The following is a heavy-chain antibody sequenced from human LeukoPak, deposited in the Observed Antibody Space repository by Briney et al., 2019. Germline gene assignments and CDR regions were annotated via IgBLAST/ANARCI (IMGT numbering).Heavy chain of an antibody. Sequence: SETLSLTCAVYGGSFSGYYWSWIRQPPGKGLEWIGEINHSGSTNYNPSLKSRVTISVDTSKNQFSLKLSSVTAADTAVYYRARVSSGSPRDWFDPWGQGTLVTVSS. CDR3: ARVSSGSPRDWFDP. CDR2: INHSGST. D-gene: IGHD1-26*01. J-gene: IGHJ5*02. CDR1: GGSFSGYY. V-gene: IGHV4-34*01.